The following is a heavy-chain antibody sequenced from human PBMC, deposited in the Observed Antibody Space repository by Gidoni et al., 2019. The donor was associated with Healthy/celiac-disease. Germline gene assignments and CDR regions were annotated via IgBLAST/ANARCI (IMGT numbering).Heavy chain of an antibody. J-gene: IGHJ4*02. V-gene: IGHV3-43D*04. CDR3: AKGSLRRGLVAPLIDY. D-gene: IGHD2-21*02. CDR2: ISWDGGST. Sequence: EVQLVESGGVVVQPGGSLRLSCAASGCTFDDYAMHWVRQAPGKGLEWVSLISWDGGSTYYADSVKGRFTISRDNSKNSLYLQMNSLRAEDTALYYCAKGSLRRGLVAPLIDYWGQGTLVTVSS. CDR1: GCTFDDYA.